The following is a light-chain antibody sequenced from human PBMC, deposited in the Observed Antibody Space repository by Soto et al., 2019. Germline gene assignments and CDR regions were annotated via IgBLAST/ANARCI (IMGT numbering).Light chain of an antibody. V-gene: IGKV3-15*01. CDR2: GAS. CDR1: QSVSSN. CDR3: QQYNNWPPYT. Sequence: EIVMTQSPATLSVSLGERANLSCRASQSVSSNLAWYQQKPGQAPRLLIYGASTRATGIPARFSGSGSGTEFTLTISSLQSEDFAVYYCQQYNNWPPYTFGQGTKLEIK. J-gene: IGKJ2*01.